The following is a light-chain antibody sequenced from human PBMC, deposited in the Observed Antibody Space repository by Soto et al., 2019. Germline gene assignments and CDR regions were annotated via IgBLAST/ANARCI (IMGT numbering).Light chain of an antibody. V-gene: IGLV2-14*02. CDR3: ASYTSSSTSVI. CDR1: ASDVESYNL. Sequence: QSVLSQPASVSGSPGQSITISCTGSASDVESYNLVSWYQQHPGKAPKLVIYEVTKRPSGISSRFSGSKSGNTASLTISGLQAEDEADYYCASYTSSSTSVIFGRGTKLTVL. J-gene: IGLJ2*01. CDR2: EVT.